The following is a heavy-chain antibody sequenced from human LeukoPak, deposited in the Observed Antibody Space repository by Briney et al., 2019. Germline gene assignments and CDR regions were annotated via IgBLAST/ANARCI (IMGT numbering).Heavy chain of an antibody. CDR1: GGTFSSYA. V-gene: IGHV1-69*05. CDR2: IIPIFGTA. J-gene: IGHJ6*03. D-gene: IGHD6-13*01. Sequence: GASVKVSCKASGGTFSSYAISWVRQAPGQGLEWMGGIIPIFGTANYAQKFQGRVTITTDESTSTAYMELSSLRSEDTAVYYCARGPNLIRYSSSPRNPARNYYYMDVWGKGTTVTVSS. CDR3: ARGPNLIRYSSSPRNPARNYYYMDV.